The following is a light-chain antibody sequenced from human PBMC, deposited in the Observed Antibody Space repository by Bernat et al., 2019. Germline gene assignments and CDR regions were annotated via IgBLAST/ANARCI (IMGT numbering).Light chain of an antibody. J-gene: IGLJ1*01. CDR3: NSRDSSGNHF. CDR2: GKN. Sequence: SSELTQDPAVSVALGQTVRITCQGDSLRSYYASWYQQKPGQAPVLVIYGKNNRPSGIPDRFSGSSSGNTASLTITVAQAEDEADYYCNSRDSSGNHFFGTGTKVTVL. CDR1: SLRSYY. V-gene: IGLV3-19*01.